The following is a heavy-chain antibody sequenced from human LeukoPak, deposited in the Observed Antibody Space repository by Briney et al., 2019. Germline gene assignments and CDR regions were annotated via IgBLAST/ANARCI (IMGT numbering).Heavy chain of an antibody. CDR2: ISGSGGST. CDR1: GFTFSSYA. CDR3: AKTYYYDSSGYYHTSHFGY. Sequence: GGSLRLSCAASGFTFSSYAMSWVRQAPGKGLEWVSAISGSGGSTYYADSVKGRFTISRDNSKNTLYLQMNSLRAEDTAVYYCAKTYYYDSSGYYHTSHFGYWGQGTLVTVSS. D-gene: IGHD3-22*01. V-gene: IGHV3-23*01. J-gene: IGHJ4*02.